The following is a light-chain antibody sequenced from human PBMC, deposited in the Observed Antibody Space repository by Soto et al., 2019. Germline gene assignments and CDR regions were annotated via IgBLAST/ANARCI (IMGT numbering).Light chain of an antibody. CDR2: AAS. Sequence: IQLTQSPSSLSASVGDRVTITCRASQGISSYLAWYQQKPGKAPKLLIYAASTLQSGVPSRFSGSGSGTDFTLTISSLKPDDCETYYCHQYNRYWTFGQGTKVDI. J-gene: IGKJ1*01. V-gene: IGKV1-9*01. CDR3: HQYNRYWT. CDR1: QGISSY.